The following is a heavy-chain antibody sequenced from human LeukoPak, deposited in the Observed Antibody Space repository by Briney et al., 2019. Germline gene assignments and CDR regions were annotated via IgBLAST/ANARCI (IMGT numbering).Heavy chain of an antibody. J-gene: IGHJ4*02. Sequence: PGGSLRLSCAPSGFIFSNYNMNWARQTPGKGLEWLSYISSSSGTIYYADSVKGRFTISGDNAKNSLYLQMNSLRAEDTAVYYCARALGYSYGYAVDYWGQGTLVTVSS. V-gene: IGHV3-48*01. CDR1: GFIFSNYN. D-gene: IGHD5-18*01. CDR2: ISSSSGTI. CDR3: ARALGYSYGYAVDY.